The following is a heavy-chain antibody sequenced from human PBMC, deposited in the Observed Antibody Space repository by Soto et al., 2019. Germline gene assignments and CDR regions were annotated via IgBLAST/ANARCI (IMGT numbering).Heavy chain of an antibody. J-gene: IGHJ6*02. D-gene: IGHD2-2*01. CDR2: IKQDGSEK. CDR3: ARDRNVGVPAAIPYVDV. Sequence: EVQLVESGGGLVQPGGSLKLSCAASGFNFNTYWMGWVRQAPGKGLELVANIKQDGSEKYYGDSVRGRFTISRDNANNSLYLHMNSVRAEDTAVYFCARDRNVGVPAAIPYVDVWGQGTTVTVSS. V-gene: IGHV3-7*03. CDR1: GFNFNTYW.